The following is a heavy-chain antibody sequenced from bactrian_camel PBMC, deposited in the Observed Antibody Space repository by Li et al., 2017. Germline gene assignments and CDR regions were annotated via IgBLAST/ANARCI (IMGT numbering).Heavy chain of an antibody. D-gene: IGHD2*01. J-gene: IGHJ4*01. CDR2: IGSNGNP. V-gene: IGHV3-3*01. CDR1: GHTDSRAC. Sequence: HVQLVESGGGSVQAGRSLRLSCAASGHTDSRACMAWFRQAPGKEREGVAGIGSNGNPTYAGSVKGRFTITKDNAKNTLYLQMNNLKPEDTAVYYCAADLSRHTIQTMTLGFDYWGQGTQVTVS. CDR3: AADLSRHTIQTMTLGFDY.